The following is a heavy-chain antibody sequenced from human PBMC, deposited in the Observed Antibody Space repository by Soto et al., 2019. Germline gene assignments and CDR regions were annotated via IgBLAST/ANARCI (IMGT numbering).Heavy chain of an antibody. CDR3: VRDGTKTLRDWFDP. V-gene: IGHV4-4*07. D-gene: IGHD1-1*01. Sequence: SETLSLTCTVSGDSISGYYWSWIRKSAGKGLEWIGRIYATGTTDYNPSLKSRVMMSVDTSKKQFSLRLRSVTAADTAVYYCVRDGTKTLRDWFDPWGQGISVTVSS. CDR2: IYATGTT. J-gene: IGHJ5*02. CDR1: GDSISGYY.